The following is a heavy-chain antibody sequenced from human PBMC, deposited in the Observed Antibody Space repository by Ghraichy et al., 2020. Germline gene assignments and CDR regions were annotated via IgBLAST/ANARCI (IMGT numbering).Heavy chain of an antibody. D-gene: IGHD1-26*01. V-gene: IGHV4-39*01. CDR2: IYYSGST. CDR3: ARLKWELLVGAGPDDY. J-gene: IGHJ4*02. CDR1: GGSISSSSYY. Sequence: SETLSLTCTVSGGSISSSSYYWGWIRQPPGKGLEWIGSIYYSGSTYYNPSLKSRVTISVDTSKNQFSLKLSSVTAADTAVYYCARLKWELLVGAGPDDYWGQGTLVTVSS.